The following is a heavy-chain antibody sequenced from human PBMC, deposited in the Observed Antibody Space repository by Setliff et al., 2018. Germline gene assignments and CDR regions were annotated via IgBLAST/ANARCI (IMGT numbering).Heavy chain of an antibody. CDR3: ARGDSSGNNYPVLDY. CDR2: IQTSGTT. V-gene: IGHV4-61*09. D-gene: IGHD5-18*01. Sequence: SETLSLTCTVSGGSISSGNYYWSWIRQPAGKGLEWIGHIQTSGTTNYNPSLKSRVTISADSSKSQFFLRLTSVTAADTAIYYCARGDSSGNNYPVLDYWGQGTLVTVSS. J-gene: IGHJ4*01. CDR1: GGSISSGNYY.